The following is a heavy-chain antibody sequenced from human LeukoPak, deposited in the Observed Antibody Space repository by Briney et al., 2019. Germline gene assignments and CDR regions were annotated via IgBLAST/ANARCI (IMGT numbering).Heavy chain of an antibody. J-gene: IGHJ5*02. CDR1: GFTFSSYA. Sequence: AGGSLRLSCVASGFTFSSYAMSWVRQAPGKGLEWVSGISGSGDNTYYADSLTGRFTISRDNSTNTLYLQMNSLRAEDTAVYYCAKDHGYCSSISCCCCFDPWGQGTLVTVSS. V-gene: IGHV3-23*01. D-gene: IGHD2-2*01. CDR2: ISGSGDNT. CDR3: AKDHGYCSSISCCCCFDP.